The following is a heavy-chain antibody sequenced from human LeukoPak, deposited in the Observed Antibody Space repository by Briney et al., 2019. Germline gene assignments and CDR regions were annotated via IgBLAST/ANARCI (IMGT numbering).Heavy chain of an antibody. CDR2: ISGSGGST. D-gene: IGHD2-15*01. CDR1: GFTFSSYA. CDR3: AKDLSGCSGGSCYPDAFDI. V-gene: IGHV3-23*01. J-gene: IGHJ3*02. Sequence: GGSLRLSCAASGFTFSSYAMSWVRQAPGKGLERVSAISGSGGSTYYADSVKGRFTISRDNSKNTLYLQMNSLRAEDTAVYYCAKDLSGCSGGSCYPDAFDIWGQGTMVTVSS.